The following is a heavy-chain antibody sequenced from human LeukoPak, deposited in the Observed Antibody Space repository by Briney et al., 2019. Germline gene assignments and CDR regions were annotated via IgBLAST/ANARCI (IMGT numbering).Heavy chain of an antibody. CDR3: ARTSREMTTSTGYFDY. CDR1: GGTFSSYA. V-gene: IGHV1-69*13. Sequence: SVKVSGKASGGTFSSYAISWVRQAPGQGLEWMGGIIPIFGTANYAQKFQGRVTITADESTSTAYMGLSSLRSEDTAVYYCARTSREMTTSTGYFDYWGQGTLVTVSS. J-gene: IGHJ4*02. CDR2: IIPIFGTA. D-gene: IGHD5-24*01.